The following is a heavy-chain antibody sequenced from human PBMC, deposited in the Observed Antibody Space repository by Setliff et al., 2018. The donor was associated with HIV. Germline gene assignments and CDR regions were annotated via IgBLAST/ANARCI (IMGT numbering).Heavy chain of an antibody. D-gene: IGHD2-2*01. CDR1: GGSISSGNYY. CDR2: IYSSGST. J-gene: IGHJ6*03. Sequence: SETLSLTCTVSGGSISSGNYYWSWIRQPAGKGLEWIGRIYSSGSTNYNPSLKSRVTISINTSKHQFSLKLSSVTAADTAVYYCARDRYIVVVPASPQGYYYYMDVWGKGTTVTVSS. V-gene: IGHV4-61*02. CDR3: ARDRYIVVVPASPQGYYYYMDV.